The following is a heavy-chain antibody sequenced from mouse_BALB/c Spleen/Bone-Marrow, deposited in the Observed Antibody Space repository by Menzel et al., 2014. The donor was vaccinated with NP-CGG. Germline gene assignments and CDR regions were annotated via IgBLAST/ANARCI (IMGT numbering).Heavy chain of an antibody. CDR1: GYTFTDYV. V-gene: IGHV1-77*01. CDR3: ARLDGNYRYAMDY. CDR2: IYPGSGST. Sequence: VQLKESGPELVKPGASVKMSCKASGYTFTDYVITWVKQRTGQGLGWIGEIYPGSGSTYYNEEFKGKATLTADKSSNTAYMQLGSLTSEDSAVYFCARLDGNYRYAMDYWGQGTSVTVSS. J-gene: IGHJ4*01. D-gene: IGHD2-1*01.